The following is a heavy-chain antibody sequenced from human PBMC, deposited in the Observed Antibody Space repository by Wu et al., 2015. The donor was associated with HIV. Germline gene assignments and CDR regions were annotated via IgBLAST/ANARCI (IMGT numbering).Heavy chain of an antibody. CDR1: GYTFTGYY. Sequence: QVQLVQSRAGVRKPGASVKVSCKASGYTFTGYYVHWVRLAPGQGLEWMGGIIPMFGTPKYAQKYQDRLSITADESTSTAYITLRSLTFEDTAVYFCASLSQNHLASPAWGPGTLVTVSS. J-gene: IGHJ5*02. CDR2: IIPMFGTP. CDR3: ASLSQNHLASPA. V-gene: IGHV1-69*01. D-gene: IGHD1-14*01.